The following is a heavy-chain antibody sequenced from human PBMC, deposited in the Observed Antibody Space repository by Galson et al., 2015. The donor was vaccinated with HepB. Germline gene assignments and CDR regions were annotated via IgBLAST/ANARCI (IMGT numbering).Heavy chain of an antibody. CDR3: ARGEAVDY. V-gene: IGHV3-66*01. J-gene: IGHJ4*02. CDR1: GFTVSSNY. Sequence: SLRLSCAVSGFTVSSNYMSWVRQASGKGLQWVSVIYSDGTTHYADSVNGRFTISRDNSRNTLFLRMNNLRAEDTAVYYCARGEAVDYWGQGTLVTVSS. CDR2: IYSDGTT. D-gene: IGHD6-19*01.